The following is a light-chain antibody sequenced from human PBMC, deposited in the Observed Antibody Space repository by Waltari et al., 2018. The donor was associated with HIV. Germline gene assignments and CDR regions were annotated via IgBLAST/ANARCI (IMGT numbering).Light chain of an antibody. J-gene: IGKJ4*01. Sequence: DIQMTQFPSSLSASVGDTVTITCRATQDVGNSVCWYQQRPGTVPKRLISVAYIRHRGVDSRFTGSGSGTRYTLTITDLQPEDFATYFCHQYFSDPFTFGGGTKVEI. CDR1: QDVGNS. CDR3: HQYFSDPFT. V-gene: IGKV1-NL1*01. CDR2: VAY.